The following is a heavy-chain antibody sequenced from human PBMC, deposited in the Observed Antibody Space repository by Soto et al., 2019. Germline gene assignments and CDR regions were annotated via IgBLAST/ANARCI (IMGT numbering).Heavy chain of an antibody. CDR1: GFTFSSYA. CDR2: ISGSGGST. Sequence: GGSLRLSCAASGFTFSSYAMSWVRQAPGKGLEWVSAISGSGGSTYYADSVKGRFTISRDNSKNTLYLQMNSLRAEDTAVYYCAKVGQWLVGNNWFDPWGQGTLVTVSS. J-gene: IGHJ5*02. CDR3: AKVGQWLVGNNWFDP. V-gene: IGHV3-23*01. D-gene: IGHD6-19*01.